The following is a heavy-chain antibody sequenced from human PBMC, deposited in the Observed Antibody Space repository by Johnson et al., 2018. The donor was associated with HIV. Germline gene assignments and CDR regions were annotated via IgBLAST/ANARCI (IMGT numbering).Heavy chain of an antibody. V-gene: IGHV3-66*01. CDR1: GFTVSSNY. D-gene: IGHD6-13*01. Sequence: VQLVESGGGLVQPGGSLRLSCAASGFTVSSNYMSWVRQAPGKGLEWVSVIYSGGSTYNADSVKGRFTISRDNSKNTLFLQMNSLRAEDTAVYYCAKDAIATAADDALDIWDQGTMVTVSS. CDR3: AKDAIATAADDALDI. CDR2: IYSGGST. J-gene: IGHJ3*02.